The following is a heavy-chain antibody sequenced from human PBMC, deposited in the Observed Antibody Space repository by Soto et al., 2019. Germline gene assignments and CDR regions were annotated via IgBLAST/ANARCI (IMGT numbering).Heavy chain of an antibody. CDR1: GFTFSSYE. CDR2: ISSSGSTI. Sequence: GGSLRLSCAASGFTFSSYEMNWVRQAPGKGLEWVSYISSSGSTIYYADSVKGRFTISRDNAKNSLYLQMNSLRAEDTAVYYCARDGPSDPYYDSSGYYWWGQGTLVTVS. J-gene: IGHJ4*02. V-gene: IGHV3-48*03. CDR3: ARDGPSDPYYDSSGYYW. D-gene: IGHD3-22*01.